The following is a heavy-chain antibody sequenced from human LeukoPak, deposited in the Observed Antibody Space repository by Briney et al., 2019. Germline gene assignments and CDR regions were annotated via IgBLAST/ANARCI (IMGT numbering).Heavy chain of an antibody. CDR2: IHYSGST. J-gene: IGHJ1*01. CDR3: ADFHH. CDR1: GGSMSNIYY. Sequence: SETLSLTCNVSGGSMSNIYYWAWIRLPPGKGLEWIGSIHYSGSTFYNPSLKSRVTISIDTSKNQFSLKLTSVTAADTAVYYCADFHHWGQGTLVTVSS. V-gene: IGHV4-39*01.